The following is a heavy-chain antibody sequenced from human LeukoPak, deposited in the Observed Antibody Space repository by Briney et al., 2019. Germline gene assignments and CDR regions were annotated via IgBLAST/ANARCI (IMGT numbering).Heavy chain of an antibody. CDR2: IYYSGST. V-gene: IGHV4-39*07. Sequence: PSETLSLTCIVSGGFISTSSYYWGWIRQPPGKGLEWIGSIYYSGSTYYNPSLKSRVTISVDTSKNQFSLKLSSVTAADTAVYYCARLPLGYCSSTSCYEGVDYWGQGTLVTVSS. CDR1: GGFISTSSYY. D-gene: IGHD2-2*01. CDR3: ARLPLGYCSSTSCYEGVDY. J-gene: IGHJ4*02.